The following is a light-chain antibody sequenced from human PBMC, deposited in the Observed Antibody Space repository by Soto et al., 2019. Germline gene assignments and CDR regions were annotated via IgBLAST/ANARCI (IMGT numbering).Light chain of an antibody. CDR1: SSDVGGYNY. J-gene: IGLJ7*01. V-gene: IGLV2-8*01. Sequence: QSVLTQPPSASGSPGQSVTISCTGTSSDVGGYNYVSWYQQHPGKAPKLMIYEVSRRPSGVPDRFSGSKSGNTASLTVSGLQAEDEADYYCSSYAGSSDVFGGGTQLTVL. CDR2: EVS. CDR3: SSYAGSSDV.